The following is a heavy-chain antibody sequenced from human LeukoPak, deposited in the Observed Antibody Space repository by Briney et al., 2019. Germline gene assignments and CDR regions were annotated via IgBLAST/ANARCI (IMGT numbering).Heavy chain of an antibody. J-gene: IGHJ6*02. CDR3: AREIYCSSTSCYIV. D-gene: IGHD2-2*02. CDR2: ISSGSISI. CDR1: GFTFISYR. Sequence: GGSLRLSCAASGFTFISYRMNWVRQAPGKGLEWVSSISSGSISIFYADSVKGRFTISRDNAKNTLYLQMNSLRAEDTAVYYCAREIYCSSTSCYIVWGQGTTVTVSS. V-gene: IGHV3-21*01.